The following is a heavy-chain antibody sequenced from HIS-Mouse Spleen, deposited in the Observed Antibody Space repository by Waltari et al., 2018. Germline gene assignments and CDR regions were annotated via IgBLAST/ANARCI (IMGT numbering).Heavy chain of an antibody. CDR1: GSPVSNNS. J-gene: IGHJ4*02. D-gene: IGHD6-13*01. Sequence: EEQLVVSGGGLIQPGGSRRLTCAAYGSPVSNNSIRWVRPAPGKGLDWVSVIYSGGSTYYADSVKGQFTISRDNSKNTLYLQMNSLRAEDTAVYYCAGGVGSSWYYFDYWGQGTLVTVSS. CDR3: AGGVGSSWYYFDY. V-gene: IGHV3-53*01. CDR2: IYSGGST.